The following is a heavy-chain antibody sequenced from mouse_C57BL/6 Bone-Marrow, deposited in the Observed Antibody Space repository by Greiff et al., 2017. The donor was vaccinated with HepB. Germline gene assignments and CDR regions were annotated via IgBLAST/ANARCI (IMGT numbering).Heavy chain of an antibody. CDR1: GYTFTNYW. J-gene: IGHJ2*01. CDR2: IYPGGGYT. Sequence: QVHVKQSGAELVRPGTSVKMSCKASGYTFTNYWIGWAKQRPGHGLEWIGDIYPGGGYTNYNEKFKGKATLTADKSSSTAYMQFSSLTSEDSAIYYCARDSFDYWGQGTTLTVSS. V-gene: IGHV1-63*01. CDR3: ARDSFDY.